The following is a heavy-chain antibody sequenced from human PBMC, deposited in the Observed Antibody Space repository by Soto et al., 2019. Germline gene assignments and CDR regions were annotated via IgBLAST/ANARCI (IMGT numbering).Heavy chain of an antibody. J-gene: IGHJ4*02. CDR2: ISWNRASI. Sequence: EVQLVESGGGLVQTGRSLRLSCAASGFTFDDYAMHWVRRAPGQGLEWVSGISWNRASIGNADSVKGRFTICRDNAKNSLYLQMNILIAEDTALYYCAKDMGPCAGFDYWGQGTLVTVSS. V-gene: IGHV3-9*01. D-gene: IGHD3-16*01. CDR3: AKDMGPCAGFDY. CDR1: GFTFDDYA.